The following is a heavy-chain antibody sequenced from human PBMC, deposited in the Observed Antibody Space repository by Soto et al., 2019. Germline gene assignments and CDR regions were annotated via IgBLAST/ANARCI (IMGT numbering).Heavy chain of an antibody. CDR2: INHSGST. D-gene: IGHD2-15*01. V-gene: IGHV4-34*01. J-gene: IGHJ3*02. Sequence: PSETLSLTSAVYGGSFSGYYWSWIRQPPGKGLQWIGEINHSGSTNYNPSLKSRVTISVDTSKNQFSLKLSSVTAADTAVYYCARGPSLGYCSGGSCPDAFGIWGQGTMVTVSS. CDR3: ARGPSLGYCSGGSCPDAFGI. CDR1: GGSFSGYY.